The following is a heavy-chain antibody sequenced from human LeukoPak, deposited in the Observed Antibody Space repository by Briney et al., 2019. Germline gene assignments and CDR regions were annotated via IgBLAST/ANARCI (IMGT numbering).Heavy chain of an antibody. CDR3: VKVAKYYYGSETYYFFDH. Sequence: GGSLRLSCAASGFTFTTYWMSWIRQLPGEGLEWVANINQDGTEKYYVDSVKGRFTISRDNAKNSLDLQMNSLRVEDTGIYYCVKVAKYYYGSETYYFFDHWGQGTPVTASS. CDR2: INQDGTEK. CDR1: GFTFTTYW. V-gene: IGHV3-7*01. D-gene: IGHD3-10*01. J-gene: IGHJ4*02.